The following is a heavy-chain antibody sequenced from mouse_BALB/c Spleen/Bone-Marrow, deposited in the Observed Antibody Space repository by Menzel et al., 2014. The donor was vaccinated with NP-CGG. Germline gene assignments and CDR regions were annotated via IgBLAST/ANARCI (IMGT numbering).Heavy chain of an antibody. CDR3: ARTGFFDV. V-gene: IGHV3-8*02. J-gene: IGHJ1*01. CDR2: ISYRGTT. Sequence: ESGPSLVKPSQTLSLTCSVTGDSITGGYWHWIRKLPGNKLECMGYISYRGTTNYNPSLKSRISITRDTSKNQYYLELNSVAAEDTATYYCARTGFFDVWGAGTTVTVSS. CDR1: GDSITGGY.